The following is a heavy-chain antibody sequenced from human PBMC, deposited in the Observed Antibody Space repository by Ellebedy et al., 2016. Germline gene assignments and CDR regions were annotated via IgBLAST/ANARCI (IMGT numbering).Heavy chain of an antibody. D-gene: IGHD4-17*01. J-gene: IGHJ5*02. CDR1: GIGFSDFF. CDR3: RPGHYANL. CDR2: ISAGGETT. V-gene: IGHV3-23*01. Sequence: GESLKISCAASGIGFSDFFMGWVRRAPGKGLEWVATISAGGETTYLADSARGRFTVSRDNSKYILYLHMKNLRADDTAVYYCRPGHYANLWGHGTLVTVSS.